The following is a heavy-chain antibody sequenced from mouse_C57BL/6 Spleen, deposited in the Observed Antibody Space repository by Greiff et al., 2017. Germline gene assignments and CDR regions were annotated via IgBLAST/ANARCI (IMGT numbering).Heavy chain of an antibody. CDR2: IWSGGST. CDR3: ARKGDDYEGDYYAMDY. D-gene: IGHD2-4*01. J-gene: IGHJ4*01. V-gene: IGHV2-2*01. CDR1: GFSLTSYG. Sequence: QVQLQQSGPGLVQPSQSLSITCTVSGFSLTSYGVHWVRQSPGKGLEWLGVIWSGGSTDYNAAFISRLSISKDNSKSQVFFKMNSLQADDTAIYYCARKGDDYEGDYYAMDYWGQGTSVTVSS.